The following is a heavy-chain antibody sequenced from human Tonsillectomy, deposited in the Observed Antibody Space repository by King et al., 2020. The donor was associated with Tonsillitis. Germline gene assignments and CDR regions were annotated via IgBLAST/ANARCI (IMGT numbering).Heavy chain of an antibody. CDR2: IYYSGST. CDR3: ARRGLGSSWFDYYYMDV. J-gene: IGHJ6*03. D-gene: IGHD6-13*01. V-gene: IGHV4-39*01. Sequence: QLQESGPGLVKPSETLSLTCTVSGGSISSSSYYWGWIRQPPGKGLEWIGSIYYSGSTYYNPSLKSRVTISVDTSKNQFSLKLSSVTAADTAVYYCARRGLGSSWFDYYYMDVWGNGTTVTVSS. CDR1: GGSISSSSYY.